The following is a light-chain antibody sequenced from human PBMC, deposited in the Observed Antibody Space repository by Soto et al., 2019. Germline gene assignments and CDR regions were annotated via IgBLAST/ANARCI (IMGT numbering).Light chain of an antibody. CDR2: GAS. Sequence: EIVLTHSPGTLSLSPGERATLSCRASQSVSSSYLAWYQQKPGQAPSLLMYGASRRATGIPERFSGSGSGTDFTLTISRLEPEDFAVYYCQQYGSSPRKFGQGTKVDIK. CDR3: QQYGSSPRK. CDR1: QSVSSSY. J-gene: IGKJ1*01. V-gene: IGKV3-20*01.